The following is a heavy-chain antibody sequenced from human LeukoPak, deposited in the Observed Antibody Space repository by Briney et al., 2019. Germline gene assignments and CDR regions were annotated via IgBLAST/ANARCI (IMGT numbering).Heavy chain of an antibody. D-gene: IGHD3-10*01. CDR1: GFTYSSYD. Sequence: GGSLRLLCSASGFTYSSYDMHWVRQAPGKGLEYVSAISSNGGSTYYADSVKGRFTISRDNSKNTLYLQMSSLRAEDTAVYYCVKAATILLWFGRNWSDPWGGGPVHSVPS. CDR3: VKAATILLWFGRNWSDP. V-gene: IGHV3-64D*06. CDR2: ISSNGGST. J-gene: IGHJ5*02.